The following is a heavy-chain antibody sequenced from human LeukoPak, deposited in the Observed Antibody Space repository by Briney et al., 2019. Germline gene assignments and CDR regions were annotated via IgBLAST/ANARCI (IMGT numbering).Heavy chain of an antibody. J-gene: IGHJ4*02. CDR3: AKDRGYTIDY. D-gene: IGHD3-10*01. CDR1: GFTFSSYG. Sequence: GGSLRPSCAASGFTFSSYGMHWVRQAPGKGLEWVAFIRYDGNKKYYADSVKGRFTISRDNSKNTLYVQMNSLRAEDTAVYYCAKDRGYTIDYWGQGTLVTVSS. CDR2: IRYDGNKK. V-gene: IGHV3-30*02.